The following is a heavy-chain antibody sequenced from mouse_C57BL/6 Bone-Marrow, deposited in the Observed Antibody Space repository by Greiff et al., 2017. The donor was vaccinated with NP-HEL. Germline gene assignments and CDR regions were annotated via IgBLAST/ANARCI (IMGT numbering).Heavy chain of an antibody. J-gene: IGHJ4*01. Sequence: AQLQQSGAELVRPGASVTLSCKASGYTFTDYEMHWVKQTPVHGLEWIGAIDPETGGTAYNQKFKGKAILTADKSSSTAYMELRSLTSEDSAVYYCTRKLRDYYAMDYWGQGTSVTVSS. CDR2: IDPETGGT. D-gene: IGHD1-1*01. CDR3: TRKLRDYYAMDY. V-gene: IGHV1-15*01. CDR1: GYTFTDYE.